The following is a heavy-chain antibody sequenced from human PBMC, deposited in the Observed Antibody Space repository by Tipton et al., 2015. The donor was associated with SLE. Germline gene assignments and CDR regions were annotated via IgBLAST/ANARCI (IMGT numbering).Heavy chain of an antibody. Sequence: QLVQSGAEVKKPGASVKVSCKASGYTFTSYYIHWVRQAPGQGLEWMGRINPNTGGTNYAQRFQGRVTMTRDTSINTAYMELSRLRSDDTAVYYCARDRVLIGGVDYRIYYGMDVWGQGTTVTVSS. CDR1: GYTFTSYY. CDR2: INPNTGGT. J-gene: IGHJ6*02. D-gene: IGHD3-16*01. CDR3: ARDRVLIGGVDYRIYYGMDV. V-gene: IGHV1-2*06.